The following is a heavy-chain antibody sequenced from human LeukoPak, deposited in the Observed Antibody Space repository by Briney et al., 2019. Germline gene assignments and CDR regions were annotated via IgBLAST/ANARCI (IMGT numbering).Heavy chain of an antibody. D-gene: IGHD1-26*01. V-gene: IGHV5-51*01. Sequence: GESLKISCKGSGYSFTNYWIGWVRQMPGKGLEWMGIIYPGDSDTRYSPSFQGQATISADKSISTAYLQWSSLKPSDTAMYYCARQGGSQSGAFDIWGQGTMVTVSS. CDR2: IYPGDSDT. J-gene: IGHJ3*02. CDR1: GYSFTNYW. CDR3: ARQGGSQSGAFDI.